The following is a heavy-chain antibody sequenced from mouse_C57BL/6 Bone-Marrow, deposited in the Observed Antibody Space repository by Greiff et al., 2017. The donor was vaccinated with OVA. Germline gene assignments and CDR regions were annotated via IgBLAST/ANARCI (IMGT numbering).Heavy chain of an antibody. V-gene: IGHV1-78*01. D-gene: IGHD1-1*01. CDR2: IYPRDGST. CDR3: ARSFGDYYGSSGFAY. J-gene: IGHJ3*01. CDR1: GYTFTDHT. Sequence: VQLQESDAELVKPGASVKISCKVSGYTFTDHTIHWMKQRPEQGLEWIGYIYPRDGSTKYNEKFKGKATLTADKSSSTAYMQLNSLTSEDSAVYFCARSFGDYYGSSGFAYWGQGTLVTVSA.